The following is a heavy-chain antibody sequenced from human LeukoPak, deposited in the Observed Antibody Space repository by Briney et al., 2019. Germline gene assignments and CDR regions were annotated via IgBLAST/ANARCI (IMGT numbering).Heavy chain of an antibody. CDR3: ASLKRSCKQSY. CDR2: VYSGGST. V-gene: IGHV3-66*01. J-gene: IGHJ4*02. D-gene: IGHD2-15*01. CDR1: RFTVIRNY. Sequence: GGCLRLSCADSRFTVIRNYMSWVRPAPGKGLEWVSVVYSGGSTYYADSVKGRFTITRDNSKNTLYLQMNSLRADDTAVYYCASLKRSCKQSYWGQGTLVTVSS.